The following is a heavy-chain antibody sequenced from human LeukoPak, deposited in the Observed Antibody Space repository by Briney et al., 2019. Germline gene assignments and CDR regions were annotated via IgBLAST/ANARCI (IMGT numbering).Heavy chain of an antibody. Sequence: ASVKVSCKASGYTFTGYYMHWVRQAPGQGLEWMGWISAYNGNTNYAQKLQGRVTMTTDTSTSTAYMELRSLRSDDTAVYYCARDPGSMVRGVVFDYWGQGTLVTVSS. D-gene: IGHD3-10*01. CDR3: ARDPGSMVRGVVFDY. J-gene: IGHJ4*02. CDR1: GYTFTGYY. V-gene: IGHV1-18*04. CDR2: ISAYNGNT.